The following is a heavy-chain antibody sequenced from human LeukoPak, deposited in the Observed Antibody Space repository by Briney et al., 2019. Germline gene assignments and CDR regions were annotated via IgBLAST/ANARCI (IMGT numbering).Heavy chain of an antibody. CDR3: ARSRGYSYGPFDP. Sequence: GASVKVSCKASGYNFTSYAMHWVRQAPGQRLEWMGWINAGNGNTKYSQEFQGRVTITRDTAASTAYMELSSLRSEDMAVYYCARSRGYSYGPFDPWGQGTLVTVSS. CDR1: GYNFTSYA. J-gene: IGHJ5*02. CDR2: INAGNGNT. V-gene: IGHV1-3*03. D-gene: IGHD5-18*01.